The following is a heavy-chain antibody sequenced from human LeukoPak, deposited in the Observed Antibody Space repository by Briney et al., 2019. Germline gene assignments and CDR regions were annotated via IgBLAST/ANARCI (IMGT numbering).Heavy chain of an antibody. CDR2: IYHSGST. CDR1: GGSISSGGYY. D-gene: IGHD5-18*01. J-gene: IGHJ4*02. V-gene: IGHV4-30-2*01. Sequence: SETLSLTCTVSGGSISSGGYYWSWIRQPPGKGLEWIGYIYHSGSTYYNPSLKSRVTISVDRSKNQFSLKLSSVTAADTAVYYCASLGGYSYGKSFDYWGQGTLVTVSS. CDR3: ASLGGYSYGKSFDY.